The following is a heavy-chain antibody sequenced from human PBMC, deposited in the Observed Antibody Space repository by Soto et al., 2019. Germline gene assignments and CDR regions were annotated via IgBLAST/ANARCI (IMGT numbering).Heavy chain of an antibody. CDR3: ARDRPVDT. CDR2: IWYDGSNK. V-gene: IGHV3-33*01. CDR1: GFNFSTYG. J-gene: IGHJ5*02. Sequence: QVQLVESGGGVVQPGRSLRLSCAASGFNFSTYGMHWVRQAPGKGLEWVAVIWYDGSNKYYADSVKGRFTISRDNSKNTVYLQMNSLRAEHTAVYYCARDRPVDTCGQGNLVTVSS.